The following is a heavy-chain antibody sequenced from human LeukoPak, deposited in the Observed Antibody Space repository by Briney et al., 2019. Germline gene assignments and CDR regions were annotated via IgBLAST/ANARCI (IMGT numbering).Heavy chain of an antibody. V-gene: IGHV3-33*06. D-gene: IGHD3-10*01. J-gene: IGHJ4*02. CDR3: AKALVQGVRFDY. Sequence: GGSLRLSCAASGFTFSSYGMHWVRQAPGKGLEWVAVIWYDGSNKYYADSVKGRFTISRDNSKNTLYLQMNSLRAVDTAVYYCAKALVQGVRFDYWGQGTLVTVSS. CDR1: GFTFSSYG. CDR2: IWYDGSNK.